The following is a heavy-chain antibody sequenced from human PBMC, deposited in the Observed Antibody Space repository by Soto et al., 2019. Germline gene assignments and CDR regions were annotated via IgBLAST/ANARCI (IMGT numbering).Heavy chain of an antibody. CDR2: ISAYNGNT. CDR1: GYTFTSYG. Sequence: QVQLVQSGAEVKKPGASVKVSCKASGYTFTSYGISWVRQAPGQGLEWMGWISAYNGNTNYAQNLQGRVTMTTDTSTSTAYIELRSLRSDDTAVYYCARAHKPYYYDSSGYFDYWGQGNLVTVSS. CDR3: ARAHKPYYYDSSGYFDY. V-gene: IGHV1-18*01. D-gene: IGHD3-22*01. J-gene: IGHJ4*02.